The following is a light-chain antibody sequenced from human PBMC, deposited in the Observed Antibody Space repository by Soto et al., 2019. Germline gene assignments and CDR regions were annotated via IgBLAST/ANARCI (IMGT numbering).Light chain of an antibody. CDR2: EVS. Sequence: QSVLTQPPSASGSPGQTVTVSRTGTSSDVGGYNYVSWYQQHPGKAPKLMIYEVSKRPSGVPDRFSGSKSGNTASLTVSGLQAEHEADYYCSSYAGTILYVFGTGTKLTVL. CDR1: SSDVGGYNY. V-gene: IGLV2-8*01. CDR3: SSYAGTILYV. J-gene: IGLJ1*01.